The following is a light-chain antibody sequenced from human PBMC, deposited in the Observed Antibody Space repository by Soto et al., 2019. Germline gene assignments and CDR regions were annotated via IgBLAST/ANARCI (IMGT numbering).Light chain of an antibody. J-gene: IGKJ1*01. CDR3: MQALQTPWT. CDR2: VGS. CDR1: QSLLHSIGYNH. V-gene: IGKV2-28*01. Sequence: MTQSARSRTVIPGEPASSSCRWSQSLLHSIGYNHMDWDEQKPGQYPQLLSSVGSTWASGVPDRFSGSGSGTDFTLKISRVEAEDVGVYYCMQALQTPWTFGQGTKVDIK.